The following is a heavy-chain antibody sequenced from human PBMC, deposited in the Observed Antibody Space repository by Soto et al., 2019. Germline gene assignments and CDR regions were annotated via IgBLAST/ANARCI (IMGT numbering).Heavy chain of an antibody. CDR1: GFTFSSYA. Sequence: VQLLESGGGLVQPGGSLRLSCAASGFTFSSYAMSWVRQAPGKGLEWVSTISGGDGSIYYADSVKGRFTISRDNSKNTLYLQMNSLRADDTAVYYCAKVGGTSHPPIPVDCWGQGTLVTVSS. CDR2: ISGGDGSI. V-gene: IGHV3-23*01. D-gene: IGHD2-2*02. J-gene: IGHJ4*02. CDR3: AKVGGTSHPPIPVDC.